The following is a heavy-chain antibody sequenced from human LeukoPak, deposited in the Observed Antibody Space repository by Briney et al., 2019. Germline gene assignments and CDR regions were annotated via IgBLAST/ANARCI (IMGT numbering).Heavy chain of an antibody. Sequence: KPGGSLRLSCAASGFTFSGYSMYWVRQAPGKGLEWVSSISSSGSYIYYADSVKGRFTISRDNAKKSLYLQMNSLSAEDTAMYYCATGQGIAVAGPDYWGQGTLVTVSS. CDR2: ISSSGSYI. D-gene: IGHD6-19*01. CDR3: ATGQGIAVAGPDY. V-gene: IGHV3-21*01. J-gene: IGHJ4*02. CDR1: GFTFSGYS.